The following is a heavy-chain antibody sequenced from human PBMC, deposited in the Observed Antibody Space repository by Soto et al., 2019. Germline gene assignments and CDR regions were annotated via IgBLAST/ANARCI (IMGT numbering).Heavy chain of an antibody. CDR3: ARDFAGSGSYSYYYYGMDV. Sequence: SVRVSCKASGGTFSSYAISWVRQAPGQGLEWMGGIVPIFGTANYAQKFQGRVTITADESTSTAYMELSSLRSEDTAVYYCARDFAGSGSYSYYYYGMDVWGQGTTVTVSS. CDR1: GGTFSSYA. J-gene: IGHJ6*02. V-gene: IGHV1-69*13. CDR2: IVPIFGTA. D-gene: IGHD3-10*01.